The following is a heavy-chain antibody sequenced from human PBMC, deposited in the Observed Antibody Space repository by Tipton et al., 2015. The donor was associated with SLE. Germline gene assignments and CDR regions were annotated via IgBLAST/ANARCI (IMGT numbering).Heavy chain of an antibody. J-gene: IGHJ4*02. V-gene: IGHV4-39*01. CDR1: GDSISSSSYC. D-gene: IGHD2-21*02. CDR3: ATGRYGDYFFDF. Sequence: TLSLTCTVSGDSISSSSYCWGWIRQPPGKGLEWIGSIYYSGSTNYNPSLKSRVTISVDTSKNQFSLRLSSLTAADTAVYYCATGRYGDYFFDFWGQGTLVSVSA. CDR2: IYYSGST.